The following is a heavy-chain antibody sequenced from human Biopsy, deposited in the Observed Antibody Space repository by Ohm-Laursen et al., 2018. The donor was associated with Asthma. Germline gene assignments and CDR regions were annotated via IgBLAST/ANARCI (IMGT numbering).Heavy chain of an antibody. CDR2: IYWIDDK. CDR3: ARAIRLEDFLTGSFTSYFDN. CDR1: GFSLKIGAVG. D-gene: IGHD3/OR15-3a*01. Sequence: TQTLTLTRTFSGFSLKIGAVGVGWIRQPPGKAPECLAVIYWIDDKYYSPSLRNRLTVSKDTSRNRVVLAMTNMEPRDTATYFCARAIRLEDFLTGSFTSYFDNWDLGTTVTVSS. J-gene: IGHJ4*01. V-gene: IGHV2-5*01.